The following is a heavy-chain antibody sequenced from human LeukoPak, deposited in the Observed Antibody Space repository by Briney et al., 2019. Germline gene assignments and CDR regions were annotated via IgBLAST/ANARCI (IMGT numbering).Heavy chain of an antibody. CDR1: GGSISSYY. D-gene: IGHD4-23*01. V-gene: IGHV4-59*08. J-gene: IGHJ2*01. Sequence: KPSETLSLTCTVSGGSISSYYWSWIRQPPGKGLEWIGYIYYSGSTNYNPSLKSRVAISVDTSKNQFSLKLSSVTAADTAVYYCARHPATVVTYWYFDLWGRGTLVTVSS. CDR3: ARHPATVVTYWYFDL. CDR2: IYYSGST.